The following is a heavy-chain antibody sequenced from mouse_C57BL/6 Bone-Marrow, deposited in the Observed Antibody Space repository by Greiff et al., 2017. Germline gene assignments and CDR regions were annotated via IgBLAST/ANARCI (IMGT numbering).Heavy chain of an antibody. CDR3: ASLYGSRGAMDN. CDR1: GFSLTTYG. CDR2: KWSGGST. J-gene: IGHJ4*01. V-gene: IGHV2-2*01. Sequence: QVHVKQSGPGLVQPSQSLSITCTVFGFSLTTYGAHWVRTSPGKGLEWLGVKWSGGSTDYTAAFISRLSISKSNSKSQVFFKMNSLQADDTAIYYCASLYGSRGAMDNGGQGTSVTGSS. D-gene: IGHD1-1*01.